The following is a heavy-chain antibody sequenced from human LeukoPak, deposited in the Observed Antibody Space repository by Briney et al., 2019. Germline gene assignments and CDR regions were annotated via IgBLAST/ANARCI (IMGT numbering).Heavy chain of an antibody. Sequence: SETLSLTCAVYGGSFSGYYWSWIRQPPGKGLEWIGSIYYSGSTYYNPSLKSRVTISVDTSKNQFSLKLSSVTAADTAVYYCARVGYSSSWYVVGYWGQGTLVTVSS. CDR3: ARVGYSSSWYVVGY. J-gene: IGHJ4*02. D-gene: IGHD6-13*01. CDR2: IYYSGST. V-gene: IGHV4-34*01. CDR1: GGSFSGYY.